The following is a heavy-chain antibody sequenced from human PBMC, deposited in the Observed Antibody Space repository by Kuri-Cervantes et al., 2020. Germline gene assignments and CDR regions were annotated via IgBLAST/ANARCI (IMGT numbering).Heavy chain of an antibody. Sequence: GGSLRLSCAASEFTFSSFGMHWVRQAPGKGLEWVAFIEYDGSNKNYAASVKGRFTISRDNSKNTLYLQMNSLRAEDTAVYYCARVEGADYFDYWGQGTLVTVSS. CDR3: ARVEGADYFDY. CDR1: EFTFSSFG. J-gene: IGHJ4*02. CDR2: IEYDGSNK. V-gene: IGHV3-33*05.